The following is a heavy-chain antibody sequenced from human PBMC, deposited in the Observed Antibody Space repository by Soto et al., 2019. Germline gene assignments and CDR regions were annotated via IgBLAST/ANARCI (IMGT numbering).Heavy chain of an antibody. CDR1: GGSISSYY. Sequence: QVQLQESGPGLVKPSETLSLTCTVSGGSISSYYWSWIRQPPGKGLEWIRYIYYSGSSNYNPSLLSGATISVNSSKNQFSLKLSSVTAADTAVYYCARVGYYYGSGSNGSDPRGQGPLVTVSS. D-gene: IGHD3-10*01. V-gene: IGHV4-59*01. CDR2: IYYSGSS. CDR3: ARVGYYYGSGSNGSDP. J-gene: IGHJ5*02.